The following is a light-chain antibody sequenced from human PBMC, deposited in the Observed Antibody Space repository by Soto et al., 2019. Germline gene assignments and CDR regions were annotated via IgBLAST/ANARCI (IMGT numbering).Light chain of an antibody. J-gene: IGKJ1*01. CDR2: DAS. V-gene: IGKV3-11*01. CDR3: QQYNSYWRT. Sequence: EIVLTQSPATLALSPRERATLSCRASQSVSSYLAWYQQKPGQAPRLLIYDASNRATGIPARFSGSGSGTDFTLTISSLQPDDFATYYCQQYNSYWRTFGQGPKVDI. CDR1: QSVSSY.